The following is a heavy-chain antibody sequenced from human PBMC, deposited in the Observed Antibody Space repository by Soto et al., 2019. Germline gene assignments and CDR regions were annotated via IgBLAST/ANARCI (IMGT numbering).Heavy chain of an antibody. CDR2: IYYSGST. Sequence: PSETLSLTCTVSGGSISSGDYYWSWIRQPPGKGLEWIGYIYYSGSTYYNPSLKSRVTISVDTSKNQFSLKLSSVTAADTAVYYCASEEWTNYVMDGWGQGTTVTVSS. D-gene: IGHD3-3*01. V-gene: IGHV4-30-4*01. J-gene: IGHJ6*02. CDR1: GGSISSGDYY. CDR3: ASEEWTNYVMDG.